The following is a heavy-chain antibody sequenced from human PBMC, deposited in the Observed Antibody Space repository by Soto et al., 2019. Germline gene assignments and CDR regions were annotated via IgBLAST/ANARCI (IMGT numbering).Heavy chain of an antibody. CDR2: INHSGST. D-gene: IGHD3-10*01. Sequence: PSETLSLTCAFYGLSFSGYYWSWIRQPPGKGLEWIGEINHSGSTNYNPSLKSRVTISVDTSKNQFSLKLSSVTAADTAVYYCARGSNPYYYGSGSSYYFDYWGQGTLVTVSS. CDR1: GLSFSGYY. V-gene: IGHV4-34*01. J-gene: IGHJ4*02. CDR3: ARGSNPYYYGSGSSYYFDY.